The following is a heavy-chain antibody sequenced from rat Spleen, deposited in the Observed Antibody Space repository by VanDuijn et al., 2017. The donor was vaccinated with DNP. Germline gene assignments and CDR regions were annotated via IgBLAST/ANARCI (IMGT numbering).Heavy chain of an antibody. V-gene: IGHV2-41*01. CDR2: IWNSGGS. CDR1: GFSLTRYN. J-gene: IGHJ4*01. CDR3: ARYYGYNYYAMDA. D-gene: IGHD1-9*01. Sequence: QVLLKESGPGLVQPSQTLSLTCTITGFSLTRYNVHWVRQPPGKGLEWMGVIWNSGGSRYNSALKSRLSISKDTSKSQVFLKLNSLQTEDTATYYCARYYGYNYYAMDAWGQGTSVTVSS.